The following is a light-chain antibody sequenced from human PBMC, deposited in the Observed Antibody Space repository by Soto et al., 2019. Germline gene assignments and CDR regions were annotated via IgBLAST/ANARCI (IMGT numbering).Light chain of an antibody. CDR2: GAF. CDR3: QQRNIWPPVT. CDR1: QSVSNY. J-gene: IGKJ5*01. Sequence: TQSPDSLAVSLGERATINCKSSQSVSNYLAWYQQKPGQPPRLLIYGAFNRAAGIPARCSGSGSGTDFTLTISSLEPEDSAVYYCQQRNIWPPVTFGQGTRLEIK. V-gene: IGKV3-11*01.